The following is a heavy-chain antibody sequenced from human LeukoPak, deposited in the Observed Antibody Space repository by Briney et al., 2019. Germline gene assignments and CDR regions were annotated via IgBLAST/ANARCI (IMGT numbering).Heavy chain of an antibody. CDR2: ISYDGSNK. Sequence: GGSLRLSCAASGFTFSSYGMHWVRQAPGKGLEWVAVISYDGSNKYYADSVKGRFTISRDNSKNTLYLQMNSLRAEDTAVYYCAKDREWIAARPHWNYWGQGTLVTVSS. CDR1: GFTFSSYG. V-gene: IGHV3-30*18. D-gene: IGHD6-6*01. CDR3: AKDREWIAARPHWNY. J-gene: IGHJ4*02.